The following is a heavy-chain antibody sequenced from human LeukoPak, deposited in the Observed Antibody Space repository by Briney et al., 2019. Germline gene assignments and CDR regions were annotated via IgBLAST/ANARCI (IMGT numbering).Heavy chain of an antibody. V-gene: IGHV4-59*01. CDR2: IYYSGST. D-gene: IGHD2-2*01. CDR1: GGSISSYY. J-gene: IGHJ6*02. CDR3: ARDQTVVPAATRYYYYYGMDV. Sequence: PSETLSLTCTVSGGSISSYYWSWIRQPPGKGLEWIGYIYYSGSTNYNPSLKSRVTISVDTSKNQFSLKLSSVTAADTAVYYCARDQTVVPAATRYYYYYGMDVWGQGTTVTVS.